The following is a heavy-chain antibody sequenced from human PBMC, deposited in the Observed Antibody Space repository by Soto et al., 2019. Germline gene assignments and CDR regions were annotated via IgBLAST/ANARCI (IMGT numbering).Heavy chain of an antibody. D-gene: IGHD6-19*01. CDR3: ARGWATTAGTGDN. V-gene: IGHV3-7*01. J-gene: IGHJ4*02. Sequence: ELQLVESGGGLVQPGGSLRLSCVVSGFSFSNYWMSWVRQAPGKGLEWVANIKQDGSETYYVDSVKGRFTISRDNAENSLYLQMTRLRGDDMAVYYCARGWATTAGTGDNWGQGTLVIVSS. CDR1: GFSFSNYW. CDR2: IKQDGSET.